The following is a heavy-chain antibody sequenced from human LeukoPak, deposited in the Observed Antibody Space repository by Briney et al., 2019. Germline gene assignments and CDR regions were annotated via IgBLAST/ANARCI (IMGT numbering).Heavy chain of an antibody. V-gene: IGHV3-33*01. CDR2: IWYDGSKK. J-gene: IGHJ4*02. CDR3: ARDYCSETSCFDY. CDR1: GFTFSNYG. Sequence: SGGSLRLSCAASGFTFSNYGMHWVRQAPGKGLEGVAIIWYDGSKKYYADSVKGRFTISRDDSKNTLYLQMNSLRAEDTAVYYCARDYCSETSCFDYWGQGTLVTVSS. D-gene: IGHD2-2*01.